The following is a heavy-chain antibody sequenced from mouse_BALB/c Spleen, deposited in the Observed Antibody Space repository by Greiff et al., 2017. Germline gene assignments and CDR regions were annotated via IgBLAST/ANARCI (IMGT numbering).Heavy chain of an antibody. CDR2: ISSGSSTI. CDR3: ARSVGLLWYFDV. D-gene: IGHD2-3*01. Sequence: EVHLVESGGGLVQPGGSRKLSCAASGFTFSSFGMHWVRQSPEKGLEWVAYISSGSSTIYYADTVKGRFTISRDNPKNTLFLQMTSLRSEDTAMYYCARSVGLLWYFDVWGAGTTVTVSS. V-gene: IGHV5-17*02. J-gene: IGHJ1*01. CDR1: GFTFSSFG.